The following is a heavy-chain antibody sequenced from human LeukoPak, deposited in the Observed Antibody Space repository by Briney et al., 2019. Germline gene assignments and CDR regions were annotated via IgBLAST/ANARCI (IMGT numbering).Heavy chain of an antibody. V-gene: IGHV3-23*01. CDR3: AKNSGGSRFSALDY. CDR2: ISGSDGGT. CDR1: GFSFSNYA. J-gene: IGHJ4*02. D-gene: IGHD2-15*01. Sequence: GGSLRLSCAASGFSFSNYAMSWVRQAPGKGLEWASVISGSDGGTYYADSVKGRFTISRDNSKNTLYLQMNSLRGEDTAIFYCAKNSGGSRFSALDYWGQGTLVTVSS.